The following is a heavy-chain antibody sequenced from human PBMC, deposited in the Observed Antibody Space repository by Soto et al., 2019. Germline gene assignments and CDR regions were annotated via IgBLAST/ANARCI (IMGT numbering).Heavy chain of an antibody. D-gene: IGHD2-8*02. CDR2: IYYSGST. CDR1: GGSISSGGYY. J-gene: IGHJ3*02. Sequence: QVQLQESGPGLVKPSQTLSLTCTVSGGSISSGGYYWSWIRQHPGKGLEWIGYIYYSGSTYYNPSLKSRVTISVDTSKNQFSLKLSSVTAADTAVYYCARGSLRVVRARDAFDIWGQGTMVTVSS. V-gene: IGHV4-31*03. CDR3: ARGSLRVVRARDAFDI.